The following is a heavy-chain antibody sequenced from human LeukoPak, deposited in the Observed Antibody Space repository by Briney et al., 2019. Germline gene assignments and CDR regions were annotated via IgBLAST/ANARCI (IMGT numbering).Heavy chain of an antibody. Sequence: GGSLRLSCAASRFTFRSYAMHWVRQAPGKGLEWVAVISYDGDDGSNIYYADSVRGRFTISRDNAKNSLYLQMNSLRAEDTAVYYCARAGIAAAGTGTDYWGQGTLVTVSS. J-gene: IGHJ4*02. CDR2: ISYDGDDGSNI. V-gene: IGHV3-30-3*01. CDR3: ARAGIAAAGTGTDY. D-gene: IGHD6-13*01. CDR1: RFTFRSYA.